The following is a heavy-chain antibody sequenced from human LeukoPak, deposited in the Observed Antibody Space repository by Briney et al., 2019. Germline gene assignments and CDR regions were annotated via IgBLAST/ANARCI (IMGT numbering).Heavy chain of an antibody. J-gene: IGHJ3*02. CDR2: IGTAGDT. V-gene: IGHV3-13*01. CDR1: GFTFSSYD. Sequence: GGSLRLSCAASGFTFSSYDMHWVRQATGKSLEWVSAIGTAGDTYYPGSVKGRFTISRENAKNSLYLQMNSLRAGDTAVYYCAREGRSSDAFDIWGQGTMVTVSS. CDR3: AREGRSSDAFDI.